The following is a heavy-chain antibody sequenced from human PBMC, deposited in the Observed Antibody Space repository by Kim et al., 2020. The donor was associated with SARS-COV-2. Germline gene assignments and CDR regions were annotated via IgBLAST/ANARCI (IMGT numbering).Heavy chain of an antibody. Sequence: SETLSLTCTVSGISISSNSYYWGWIRQPPGKGLEWIGSIYDSGSTYYNSSLKSRVTISVDTSKNQFSLKLRFVIAADTAVYYCAKVFTRGAFDIWGQGTMVTVSS. CDR3: AKVFTRGAFDI. CDR1: GISISSNSYY. V-gene: IGHV4-39*01. J-gene: IGHJ3*02. D-gene: IGHD2-2*01. CDR2: IYDSGST.